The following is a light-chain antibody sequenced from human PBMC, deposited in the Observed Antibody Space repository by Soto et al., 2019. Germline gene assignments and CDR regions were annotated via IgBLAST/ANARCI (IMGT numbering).Light chain of an antibody. V-gene: IGLV2-11*01. CDR2: DVS. Sequence: QSALTQPRSVSGSPGQSVTISCTGTSSDVGVYNYVSWYQHHPGKAPKLMIYDVSKRPSGVPDRFSGSKSGNTASLIISGLQAEDEADYYCCSYTGSHVVFGXGTQLTVL. CDR3: CSYTGSHVV. CDR1: SSDVGVYNY. J-gene: IGLJ2*01.